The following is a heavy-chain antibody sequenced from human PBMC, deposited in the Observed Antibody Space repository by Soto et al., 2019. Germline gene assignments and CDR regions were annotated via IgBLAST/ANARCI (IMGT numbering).Heavy chain of an antibody. Sequence: GGSLRLSCAASGFTFNNYAMSWVRQAPGKGLEWVSVVSGSGSTPYYADSVKGRFTISRDNSKNTLYLQMNSTRAEVTAVYYCVRDRPSPYCSSTSCTSSCYSWGQETLVAVSS. J-gene: IGHJ4*02. CDR3: VRDRPSPYCSSTSCTSSCYS. CDR1: GFTFNNYA. CDR2: VSGSGSTP. V-gene: IGHV3-23*01. D-gene: IGHD2-2*01.